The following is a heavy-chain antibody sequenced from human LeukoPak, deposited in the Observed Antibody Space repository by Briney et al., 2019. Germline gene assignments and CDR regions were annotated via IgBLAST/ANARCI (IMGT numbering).Heavy chain of an antibody. J-gene: IGHJ6*03. V-gene: IGHV4-4*07. D-gene: IGHD6-13*01. CDR3: AREYGSSWYRYYYYYYMDV. CDR1: GGSISSYC. Sequence: SETLSLTCTVSGGSISSYCWSWIRQPAGKGLEWIGRIYTSGSTNYNPSLKSRVTMSVDTSKNQFSLKLSSVTAADTAVYYCAREYGSSWYRYYYYYYMDVWGKGTTVTVSS. CDR2: IYTSGST.